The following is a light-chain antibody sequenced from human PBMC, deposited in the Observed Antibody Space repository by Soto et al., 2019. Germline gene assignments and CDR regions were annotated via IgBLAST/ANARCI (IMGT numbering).Light chain of an antibody. V-gene: IGLV3-21*02. CDR3: QVWDSTNDHFV. CDR1: NIGRKS. Sequence: SSELAQPASVSVAPGQTARITCGGNNIGRKSVHWYQQKPGQAPVLAVFDDSDRPSGIPERFSGSNSGNTATLTISSVEAGDEADYFCQVWDSTNDHFVFGTGTKV. J-gene: IGLJ1*01. CDR2: DDS.